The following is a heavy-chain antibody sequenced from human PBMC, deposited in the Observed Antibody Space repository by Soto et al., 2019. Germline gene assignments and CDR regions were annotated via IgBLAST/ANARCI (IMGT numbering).Heavy chain of an antibody. CDR1: GDSISSYY. J-gene: IGHJ3*02. D-gene: IGHD2-21*02. CDR2: IHYSGST. V-gene: IGHV4-59*12. CDR3: ARGPLAYCGGDCYSGAFDI. Sequence: SETLSLTCTVSGDSISSYYWSWIRQPPGKGLEWIGYIHYSGSTNYNPSLKSRVTISVDTSKNQFSLKLSSVTAADTAVYYCARGPLAYCGGDCYSGAFDIWGQGTMVTVSS.